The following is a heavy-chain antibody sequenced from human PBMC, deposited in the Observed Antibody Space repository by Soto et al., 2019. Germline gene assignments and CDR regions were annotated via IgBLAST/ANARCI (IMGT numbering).Heavy chain of an antibody. D-gene: IGHD5-18*01. Sequence: QVHLVQSGAEVKKPGASVTVSCKTSGYTFTNNVIHWVRQAPGQRLEWMGWGNAGSDNTKWSREFQGRLTLTKDTWATTAYMALSSLTSEDTAIYFCAREVPYGYSRFDYWGQGTLVTVSS. V-gene: IGHV1-3*01. CDR2: GNAGSDNT. J-gene: IGHJ4*02. CDR3: AREVPYGYSRFDY. CDR1: GYTFTNNV.